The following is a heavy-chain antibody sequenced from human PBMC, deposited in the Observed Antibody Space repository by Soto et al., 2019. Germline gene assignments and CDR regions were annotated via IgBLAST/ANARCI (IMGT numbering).Heavy chain of an antibody. Sequence: GGSLRLSCSASGFTLSAYAMSWVRQAPGKXLEWVSRISGGGDMTYKSHSVKARFTSSRDNSNNALFRQMHNLRIEDTAIYDCAWRDRGGSGSPASYYYSGCDVCGQGGTVTVSS. V-gene: IGHV3-23*01. J-gene: IGHJ6*02. CDR3: AWRDRGGSGSPASYYYSGCDV. D-gene: IGHD3-10*01. CDR1: GFTLSAYA. CDR2: ISGGGDMT.